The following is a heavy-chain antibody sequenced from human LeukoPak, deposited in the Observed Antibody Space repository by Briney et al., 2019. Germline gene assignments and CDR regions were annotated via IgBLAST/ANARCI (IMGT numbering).Heavy chain of an antibody. CDR3: ARHVGEAHFDY. Sequence: PSETLSLTCTVSGGPISSYYWSWIRQPPGKGREWIGYIYHSGSTNYNPSLKSRVTISADTSKNQFSLNLTSVTAADTAVYYCARHVGEAHFDYWGQGTLVTVSS. V-gene: IGHV4-59*08. CDR1: GGPISSYY. J-gene: IGHJ4*02. CDR2: IYHSGST. D-gene: IGHD3-16*01.